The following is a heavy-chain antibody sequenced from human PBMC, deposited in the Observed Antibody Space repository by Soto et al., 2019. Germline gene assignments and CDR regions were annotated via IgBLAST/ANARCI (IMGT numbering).Heavy chain of an antibody. J-gene: IGHJ4*02. CDR1: GVSLTSGNW. CDR2: IFHDGTA. V-gene: IGHV4-4*02. D-gene: IGHD3-10*01. Sequence: SETLSLTCAVSGVSLTSGNWCTWFRQSPQRGLEYIGEIFHDGTANYYPSFERRVAMSVDTSRNQFSLKLTSVTAAEKAVYFCARLVYDTRLNYMYFDFWGPGTLVTVSS. CDR3: ARLVYDTRLNYMYFDF.